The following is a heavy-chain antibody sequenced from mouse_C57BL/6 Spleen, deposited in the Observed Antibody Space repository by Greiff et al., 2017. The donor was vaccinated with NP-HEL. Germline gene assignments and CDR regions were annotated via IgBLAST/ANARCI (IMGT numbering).Heavy chain of an antibody. Sequence: QVQLQQSGAELARPGASVKMSCKASGYTFTSYTMHWVKQRPGQGLEWIGYINPSSGYTKYNQKFKDKATLTADKSSSTAYMQLSSLTSEDSAVYYCARELYYDYDAYAMDYWGQGTSVTVSS. CDR3: ARELYYDYDAYAMDY. D-gene: IGHD2-4*01. V-gene: IGHV1-4*01. CDR2: INPSSGYT. J-gene: IGHJ4*01. CDR1: GYTFTSYT.